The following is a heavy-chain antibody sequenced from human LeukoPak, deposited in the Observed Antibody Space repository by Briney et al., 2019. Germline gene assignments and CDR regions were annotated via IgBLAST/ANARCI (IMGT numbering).Heavy chain of an antibody. CDR3: ARSGTAWNRAFDY. CDR2: ISAYSGNT. CDR1: GYTFTTYG. Sequence: ASVKVSCKASGYTFTTYGISWVRQAPGQGLEWMGWISAYSGNTNYAQKFQGRVTMTKDTSTSTAYMELRDLRSDDTAVYYCARSGTAWNRAFDYWGQGTLVIVSS. J-gene: IGHJ4*02. D-gene: IGHD1/OR15-1a*01. V-gene: IGHV1-18*01.